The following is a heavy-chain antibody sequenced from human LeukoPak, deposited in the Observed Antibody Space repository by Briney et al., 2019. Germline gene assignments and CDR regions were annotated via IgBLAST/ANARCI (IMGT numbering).Heavy chain of an antibody. CDR1: GYTFTNYG. J-gene: IGHJ4*02. D-gene: IGHD1/OR15-1a*01. CDR2: ISAHNGNT. CDR3: ARGMGTTTFADFDY. Sequence: GASVKVSCKASGYTFTNYGVSWVRQAPGQGFEWMGWISAHNGNTNYAQNLQGRVSMTTDSSTSTAYMELRSLRADDTAVYYCARGMGTTTFADFDYWGQGTLVTVSS. V-gene: IGHV1-18*01.